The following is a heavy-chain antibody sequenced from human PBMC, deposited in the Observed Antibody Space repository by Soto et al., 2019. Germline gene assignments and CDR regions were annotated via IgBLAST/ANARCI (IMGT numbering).Heavy chain of an antibody. CDR3: ARVSLGYCISTSCYVFDY. J-gene: IGHJ4*02. CDR2: ISAYNGNT. CDR1: GYTFTSYG. Sequence: ASVKVSCKASGYTFTSYGISWVRQAPGQGLEWMGWISAYNGNTNYAQKLQGRVTMTTDTSTSTAYMELRSLRSDDTAVYYCARVSLGYCISTSCYVFDYWGQGTLVTVSS. V-gene: IGHV1-18*01. D-gene: IGHD2-2*01.